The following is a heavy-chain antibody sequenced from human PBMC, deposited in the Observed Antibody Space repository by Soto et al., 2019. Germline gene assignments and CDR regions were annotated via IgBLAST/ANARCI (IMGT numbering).Heavy chain of an antibody. CDR1: GGTFSTSA. V-gene: IGHV1-69*12. Sequence: QVQLVQSGAEVKKPGSSVKVSCKASGGTFSTSAISWVRQAPGQGLEWVGGIMPVFPTPDYAQNFQGRVTITADESTTTTYLELTSLRADDTAVYYCARDKDRLQLGGNYYYILDVWGQGTAITVSS. J-gene: IGHJ6*02. CDR3: ARDKDRLQLGGNYYYILDV. D-gene: IGHD1-1*01. CDR2: IMPVFPTP.